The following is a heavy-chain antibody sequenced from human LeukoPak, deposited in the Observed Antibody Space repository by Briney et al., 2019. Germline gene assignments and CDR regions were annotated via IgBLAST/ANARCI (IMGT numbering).Heavy chain of an antibody. D-gene: IGHD6-19*01. J-gene: IGHJ4*02. CDR3: ARGPRWLVYYFDY. CDR2: ISHSGST. Sequence: SETLSLTCTVSGGSISNYWWSWIRQPPGKGLEWIGEISHSGSTNYNPSLKSRVTISVYTSKNQFSLKLSSVTAAAPAVYYCARGPRWLVYYFDYWGQGTLVTVSS. CDR1: GGSISNYW. V-gene: IGHV4-34*01.